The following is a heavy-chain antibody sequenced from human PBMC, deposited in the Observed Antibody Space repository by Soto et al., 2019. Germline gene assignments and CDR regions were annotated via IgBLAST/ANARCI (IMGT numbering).Heavy chain of an antibody. J-gene: IGHJ4*02. CDR3: ARDQTRYCISTSCYVDY. CDR2: ISGSSSTI. Sequence: PGGSLRLSCATSGFIFSDYYMHWIRQAPGKGLEWVSYISGSSSTIYYADSVKGRFTISRDNAKNSLYLQMNSLRDEDTAVYYCARDQTRYCISTSCYVDYWGQGTLVTVSS. CDR1: GFIFSDYY. D-gene: IGHD2-2*01. V-gene: IGHV3-11*04.